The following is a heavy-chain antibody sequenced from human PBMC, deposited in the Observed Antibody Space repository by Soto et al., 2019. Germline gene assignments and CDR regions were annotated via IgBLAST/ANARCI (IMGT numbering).Heavy chain of an antibody. CDR1: GFTFGIHW. J-gene: IGHJ5*02. D-gene: IGHD2-21*01. CDR3: ATSMRRTLDP. Sequence: EVQVVESGGGLVQPGGSLRLSCAASGFTFGIHWMTWVRQGPGKGLEWVANINQDGSDKYYVDSVKGRFIISRDNAKDSLYLQMKSLRVEDTAVYYCATSMRRTLDPWGQGTLVTVS. CDR2: INQDGSDK. V-gene: IGHV3-7*01.